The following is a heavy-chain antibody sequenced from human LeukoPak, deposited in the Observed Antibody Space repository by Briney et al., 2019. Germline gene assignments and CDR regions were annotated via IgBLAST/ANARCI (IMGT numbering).Heavy chain of an antibody. D-gene: IGHD4-23*01. Sequence: SETLSLTCTVSGDSISSSSSYWGWIRQPPGKGLEWIGSIYYSGSTYYNTSLKSRVTISVDTSKNQLSLKLNSVTAADTAAYFCARAPTVVTDPNYFDYWGQGTLVTVSS. CDR1: GDSISSSSSY. CDR2: IYYSGST. J-gene: IGHJ4*02. V-gene: IGHV4-39*01. CDR3: ARAPTVVTDPNYFDY.